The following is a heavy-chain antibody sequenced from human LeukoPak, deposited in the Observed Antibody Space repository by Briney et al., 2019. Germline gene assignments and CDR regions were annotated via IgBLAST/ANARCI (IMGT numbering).Heavy chain of an antibody. J-gene: IGHJ1*01. CDR2: INQDGSET. Sequence: GGSLRLSCAASGFTLSSHWMSWVRQAPGKGLEWVADINQDGSETHYVESVEGRFTISRDNAMNSLYLQMNSLRVEDTALYHCVRDPRLFQYWGQGTVVTVSS. V-gene: IGHV3-7*01. CDR3: VRDPRLFQY. CDR1: GFTLSSHW.